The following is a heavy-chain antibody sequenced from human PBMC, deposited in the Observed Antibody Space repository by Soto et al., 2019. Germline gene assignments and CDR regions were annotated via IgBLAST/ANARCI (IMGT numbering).Heavy chain of an antibody. D-gene: IGHD3-3*01. Sequence: PGGSLRLSCAASGFTVSSNYMSWVRQAPGKGLEWVSVIYSGGSTYYADSVKGRFTISRDNSKNTLYLQMNSLRAEDTAVYYCARDNHPFRSGYYYYGMDVWGQGTTVTVSS. V-gene: IGHV3-53*01. CDR3: ARDNHPFRSGYYYYGMDV. J-gene: IGHJ6*02. CDR1: GFTVSSNY. CDR2: IYSGGST.